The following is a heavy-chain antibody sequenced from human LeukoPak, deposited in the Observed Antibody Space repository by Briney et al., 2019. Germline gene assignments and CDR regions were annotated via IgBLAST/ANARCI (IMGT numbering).Heavy chain of an antibody. Sequence: PGGSLRLSCAASGFTFSNYAMSWVRQAPGKGLEWVSAITGSGGGTYYADSVKGRFTISRENSKNTLYLQVNSLRAEDTAVYYCVKWGDYDVLTGYYDPDYWGRGSLVTVSS. V-gene: IGHV3-23*01. CDR1: GFTFSNYA. CDR3: VKWGDYDVLTGYYDPDY. D-gene: IGHD3-9*01. J-gene: IGHJ4*02. CDR2: ITGSGGGT.